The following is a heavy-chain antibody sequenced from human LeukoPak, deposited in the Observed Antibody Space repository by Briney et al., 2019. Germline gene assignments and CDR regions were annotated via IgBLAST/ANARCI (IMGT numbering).Heavy chain of an antibody. Sequence: PSETLSLXCAVYGGSFSGYYWSWIRQPPGKVLEWIGEINHSGSTNYNPSLKSRVTISVDTSKNQFSLKLSSVTAADTAVYYCARGRQYYYGSGRPRAPFDYWGQGTLVTVSS. CDR3: ARGRQYYYGSGRPRAPFDY. D-gene: IGHD3-10*01. CDR1: GGSFSGYY. V-gene: IGHV4-34*01. J-gene: IGHJ4*02. CDR2: INHSGST.